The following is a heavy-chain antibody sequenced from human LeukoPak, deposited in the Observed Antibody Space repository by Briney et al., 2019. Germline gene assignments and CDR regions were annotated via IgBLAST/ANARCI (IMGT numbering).Heavy chain of an antibody. CDR2: IYNSGST. V-gene: IGHV4-59*01. CDR1: GGSISGYY. Sequence: SETLSLTCSVSGGSISGYYWSWIRQPPGKGLEWIGYIYNSGSTNYNPFLKSRVTISVVTSKNQLSLKLKSVTAADTAVYYCARAVHYSSRNFDFWGQGTLVTVSS. D-gene: IGHD6-13*01. CDR3: ARAVHYSSRNFDF. J-gene: IGHJ4*02.